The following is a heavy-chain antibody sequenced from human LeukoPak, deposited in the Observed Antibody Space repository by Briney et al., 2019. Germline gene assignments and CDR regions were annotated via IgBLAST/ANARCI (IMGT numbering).Heavy chain of an antibody. Sequence: GGSLRLSCTASGFTFSDYWMTWVRQAPGKGPEWVPNIKQDASQRYYVGAVRGRFTISRDNAKNSLFLQINGLRAEDRAVYYRARRGGSSSRLSPIDYWGQGTLVTVPS. V-gene: IGHV3-7*01. J-gene: IGHJ4*02. D-gene: IGHD6-6*01. CDR1: GFTFSDYW. CDR2: IKQDASQR. CDR3: ARRGGSSSRLSPIDY.